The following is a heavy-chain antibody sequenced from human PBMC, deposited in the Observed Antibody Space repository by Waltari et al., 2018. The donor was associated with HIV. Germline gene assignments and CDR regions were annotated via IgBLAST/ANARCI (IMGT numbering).Heavy chain of an antibody. CDR2: ISQGGSP. D-gene: IGHD3-16*01. Sequence: QVELQQRGPGLLKPSETLSLTCAVYGESFSDYHRDRYRSFNDYCWTWFRQPPGKALDWIVQISQGGSPNYNPSLKRPISLSRDTSKKQFSRKLPVVTAADTAVYYGARGVGPDHIWANYPDLWGQGSLVVVSP. CDR3: ARGVGPDHIWANYPDL. J-gene: IGHJ4*02. V-gene: IGHV4-34*01. CDR1: GESFSDYHRDRYRSFNDYC.